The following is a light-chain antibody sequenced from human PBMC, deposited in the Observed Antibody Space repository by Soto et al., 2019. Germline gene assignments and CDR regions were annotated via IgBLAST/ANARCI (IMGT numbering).Light chain of an antibody. CDR3: QSYDRSLSGSRVV. V-gene: IGLV1-40*01. J-gene: IGLJ2*01. CDR2: GDN. Sequence: QAVVTQPPSVSGAPGQRVTISCIGSSSNIGAGYDVHWYQQLPGTAPKLLISGDNNRPSGVPDRFSGSKSGTSASLAITGLQDEDEADYYCQSYDRSLSGSRVVFGGGTKLTVL. CDR1: SSNIGAGYD.